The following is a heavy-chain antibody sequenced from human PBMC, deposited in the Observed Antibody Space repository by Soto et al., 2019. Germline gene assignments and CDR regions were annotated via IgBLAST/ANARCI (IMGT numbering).Heavy chain of an antibody. CDR2: IYHSGST. Sequence: ASLCITGSVSGYSVSSGYYWGWIRQPPGKGLEWIGSIYHSGSTYYNPSLKSRVTISVDTPKNQFSLKLSSVTAADTAVYYCARARGGEMGYFDFWGQGTPVTVSS. V-gene: IGHV4-38-2*01. J-gene: IGHJ4*02. D-gene: IGHD2-21*01. CDR1: GYSVSSGYY. CDR3: ARARGGEMGYFDF.